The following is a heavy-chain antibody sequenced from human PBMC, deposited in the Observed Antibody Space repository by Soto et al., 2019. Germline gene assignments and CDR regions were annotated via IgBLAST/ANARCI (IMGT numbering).Heavy chain of an antibody. CDR1: GYTFTSYA. CDR2: INAGNGNT. D-gene: IGHD3-3*01. CDR3: ARLYDFWSGYYFGFDY. J-gene: IGHJ4*02. V-gene: IGHV1-3*01. Sequence: ASVKVSCKASGYTFTSYAMHWVRQAPGQRLEWMGWINAGNGNTKYSQKFQGRVTITRDTSASTAYMELSSLRSEDTAVYYCARLYDFWSGYYFGFDYWGQGTLVTVSS.